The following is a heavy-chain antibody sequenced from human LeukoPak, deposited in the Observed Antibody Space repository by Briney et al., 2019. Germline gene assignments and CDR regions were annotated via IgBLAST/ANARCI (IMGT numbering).Heavy chain of an antibody. CDR3: ARDGPDRAVAGSFYYFDY. CDR1: GDSVSSNSAA. Sequence: SQTLSLTCAISGDSVSSNSAAWNWIRQSPSRGLEWLGRTYYRSKWYNDYAVSVKSRITINPDTSKNQFSLQLNSVTPEDTAVYYCARDGPDRAVAGSFYYFDYWGQGTLVTVSS. CDR2: TYYRSKWYN. V-gene: IGHV6-1*01. D-gene: IGHD6-19*01. J-gene: IGHJ4*02.